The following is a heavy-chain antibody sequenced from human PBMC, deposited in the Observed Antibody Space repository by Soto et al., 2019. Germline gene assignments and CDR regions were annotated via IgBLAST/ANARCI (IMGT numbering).Heavy chain of an antibody. V-gene: IGHV4-34*01. Sequence: SETLSLTCAVYGGSFSGYYWSWIRQPPGKGLEWIGEINHSGSTNYNPSLKSRVTISVDTSKNQFSLKLSSVTAADTAVYYCARVLRFHSSGWPYYYYYYMDVWGKGTTVTVSS. CDR2: INHSGST. CDR3: ARVLRFHSSGWPYYYYYYMDV. J-gene: IGHJ6*03. D-gene: IGHD6-19*01. CDR1: GGSFSGYY.